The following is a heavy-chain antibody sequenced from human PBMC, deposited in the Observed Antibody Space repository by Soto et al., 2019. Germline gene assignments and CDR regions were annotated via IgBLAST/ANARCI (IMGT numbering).Heavy chain of an antibody. D-gene: IGHD4-4*01. CDR1: GYTLTELS. V-gene: IGHV1-24*01. CDR2: FDPEDGET. CDR3: ATEDPAVTTRTVDY. Sequence: ASVKVSCKVSGYTLTELSMHWVRQAPGKGLEWMGGFDPEDGETIYAQKFQGRVTMTEDTSTDTAYMELSSLRSEDTAVYYCATEDPAVTTRTVDYWGQGTLVTVSS. J-gene: IGHJ4*02.